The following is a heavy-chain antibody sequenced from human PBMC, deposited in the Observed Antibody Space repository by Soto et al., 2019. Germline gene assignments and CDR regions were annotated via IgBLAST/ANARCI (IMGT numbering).Heavy chain of an antibody. CDR3: ARDPPRWQQLPDGY. D-gene: IGHD6-13*01. Sequence: QVQLVQSGAEVKKPGSSVKVSCKASGGTFSSYAISWVRQAPGQGLEWMGGIIPIFGTANYAQKFQGRVTITADESTSTAYRELSSLRSEDTAVYYCARDPPRWQQLPDGYWGQGTLVTVSS. J-gene: IGHJ4*02. CDR2: IIPIFGTA. V-gene: IGHV1-69*12. CDR1: GGTFSSYA.